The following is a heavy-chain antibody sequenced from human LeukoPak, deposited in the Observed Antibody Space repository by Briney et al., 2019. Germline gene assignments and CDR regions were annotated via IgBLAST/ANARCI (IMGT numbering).Heavy chain of an antibody. CDR2: IYHSGTT. Sequence: SGTLSLTCAVSGGSISTSNWWSWVRQPPGKGLEWIGEIYHSGTTNYNPSLKSRVTISVDKSKNQISLNLNSVTAADTAVYYCARGGYSGGFDWFDPWGQGTQVTVFS. CDR3: ARGGYSGGFDWFDP. CDR1: GGSISTSNW. V-gene: IGHV4-4*02. D-gene: IGHD6-19*01. J-gene: IGHJ5*02.